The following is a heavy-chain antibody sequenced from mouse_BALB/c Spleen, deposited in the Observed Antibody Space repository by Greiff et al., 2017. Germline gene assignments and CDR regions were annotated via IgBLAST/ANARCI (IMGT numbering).Heavy chain of an antibody. J-gene: IGHJ4*01. CDR3: ARDWDYAMDY. Sequence: EVNLVESGGGLVKPGGSLKLSCAASGFTFSDYYMYWVRQTPEKRLEWVATISDGGSYTYYPDSVKGRFTISRDNAKNNLYLQMSSLKSEDTAMYYCARDWDYAMDYWGQGTSVTVSS. V-gene: IGHV5-4*02. CDR2: ISDGGSYT. CDR1: GFTFSDYY.